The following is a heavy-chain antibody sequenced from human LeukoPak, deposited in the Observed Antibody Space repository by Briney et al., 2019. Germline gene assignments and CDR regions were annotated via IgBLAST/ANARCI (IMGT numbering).Heavy chain of an antibody. CDR1: GYTFTSYG. J-gene: IGHJ4*02. V-gene: IGHV1-18*01. CDR2: ISAYNGNT. CDR3: ARTPTYYYDSSGYDTDY. D-gene: IGHD3-22*01. Sequence: GASVKVSCKASGYTFTSYGISWVRQAPGQGLEWTGWISAYNGNTNYAQKLQGRVTMTTDTSTSTAYMELRSLRSDDTAVYYCARTPTYYYDSSGYDTDYWGQGTLVTVSS.